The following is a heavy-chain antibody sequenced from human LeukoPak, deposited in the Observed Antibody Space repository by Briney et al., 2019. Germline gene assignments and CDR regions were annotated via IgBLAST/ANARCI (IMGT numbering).Heavy chain of an antibody. CDR1: GFSLRTSGMW. Sequence: SGPALVDPTPTLTLTCTFSGFSLRTSGMWVSWIRQPPVKALEWLALIDWDEDKYYITSLKTRLTISKDTSKNQVVLTMTNMDPVDTATYYCARSRFGELIRFDPWGQGTLVTVSS. J-gene: IGHJ5*02. D-gene: IGHD3-10*01. CDR3: ARSRFGELIRFDP. V-gene: IGHV2-70*01. CDR2: IDWDEDK.